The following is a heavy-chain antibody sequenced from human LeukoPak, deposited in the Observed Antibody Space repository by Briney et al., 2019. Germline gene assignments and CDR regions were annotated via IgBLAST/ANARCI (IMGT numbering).Heavy chain of an antibody. CDR3: ARWDYDSSGYALYYFDY. V-gene: IGHV7-4-1*02. Sequence: ASVKVSCKASGYTFTSYAMNWVRQAPGQGLEWMGWINTNTGNPTYAQGFTGRFVFSLDTSVSTAYLQISSLKAEDTAVYYCARWDYDSSGYALYYFDYWGQGTLVTVPS. D-gene: IGHD3-22*01. CDR1: GYTFTSYA. CDR2: INTNTGNP. J-gene: IGHJ4*02.